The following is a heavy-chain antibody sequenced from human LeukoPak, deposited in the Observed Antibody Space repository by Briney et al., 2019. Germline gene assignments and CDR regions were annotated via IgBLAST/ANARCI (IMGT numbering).Heavy chain of an antibody. J-gene: IGHJ5*02. V-gene: IGHV3-43*02. CDR2: TSGDGDST. Sequence: PGGSLRLSCVASGFTLDDYALHWVRQAPGKGLEWISLTSGDGDSTYYADSVKGRFTISRDNSKNSLYLQMSSLRAEDTALYYCAKGVRSGTYYNCFDPWGQGTLVTVSS. D-gene: IGHD1-26*01. CDR3: AKGVRSGTYYNCFDP. CDR1: GFTLDDYA.